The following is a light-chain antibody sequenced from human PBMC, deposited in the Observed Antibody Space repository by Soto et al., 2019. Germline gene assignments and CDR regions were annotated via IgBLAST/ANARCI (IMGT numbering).Light chain of an antibody. CDR2: DAS. V-gene: IGLV7-46*01. J-gene: IGLJ3*02. CDR1: TGAVTSGPF. CDR3: LLFDSGARV. Sequence: QAVVPQEPSLTVSPGGTVTLTCGSRTGAVTSGPFPYWFQQKPGQAPRTLIYDASDKHSSTPARFSGSLVGGKAALTLSGAQPDDEAEYYCLLFDSGARVFGGGTKLTVL.